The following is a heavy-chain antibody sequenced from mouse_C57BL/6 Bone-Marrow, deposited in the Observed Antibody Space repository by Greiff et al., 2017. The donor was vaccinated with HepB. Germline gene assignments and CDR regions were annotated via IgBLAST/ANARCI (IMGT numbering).Heavy chain of an antibody. D-gene: IGHD4-1*01. CDR3: ARDQTVSPFAY. J-gene: IGHJ3*01. V-gene: IGHV7-1*01. Sequence: EVQRVESGGGLVQSGRSLRLSCATSGFTFSDFYMEWVRQAPGKGLEWIAASRNKANDYTTEYSASVKGRFIVSRDTSQSILYLQMNALRAEDTAIYYCARDQTVSPFAYWGQGTLVTVSA. CDR1: GFTFSDFY. CDR2: SRNKANDYTT.